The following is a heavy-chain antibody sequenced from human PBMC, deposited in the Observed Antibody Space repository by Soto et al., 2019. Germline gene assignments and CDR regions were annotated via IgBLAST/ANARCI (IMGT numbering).Heavy chain of an antibody. D-gene: IGHD4-17*01. V-gene: IGHV4-4*07. J-gene: IGHJ5*02. CDR1: GGSVSKFY. Sequence: SETLSLSCSVSGGSVSKFYWSWIRKTAGKGLEWMGRVYATGTSDYNPSLRSRIAMSVDISKKTFSLRLRSVTAADTGVYYCVRDGSKTLRDCFDPWGQGILVTVSS. CDR3: VRDGSKTLRDCFDP. CDR2: VYATGTS.